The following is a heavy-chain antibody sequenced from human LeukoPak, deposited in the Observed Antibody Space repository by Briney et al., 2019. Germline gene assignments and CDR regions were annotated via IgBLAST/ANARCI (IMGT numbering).Heavy chain of an antibody. CDR1: GFTFSSYA. Sequence: GGSLRLSCAASGFTFSSYAMSWVRQAPGKGLEWVSTIIGSGGTTYYADSVKGRFTISRDNAKTSLYLQMNSLRAEDTAVYYCARDSAVATYYGVDVWGQGTTVTVSS. CDR2: IIGSGGTT. CDR3: ARDSAVATYYGVDV. J-gene: IGHJ6*02. V-gene: IGHV3-23*01. D-gene: IGHD6-19*01.